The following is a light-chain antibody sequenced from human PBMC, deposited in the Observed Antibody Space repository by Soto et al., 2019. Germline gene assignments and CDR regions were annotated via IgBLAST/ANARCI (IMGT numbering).Light chain of an antibody. Sequence: QSVLTQPASVSGSPGQSITFSCTGTSSDVGRYNLVSWYQQHPGKAPKLMIYEVSKRPSGVSNRFSGSKSGNTASLTISGLQAEDEADYYCCSYAGSSTYVFGAGTKVTVL. CDR3: CSYAGSSTYV. V-gene: IGLV2-23*02. J-gene: IGLJ1*01. CDR1: SSDVGRYNL. CDR2: EVS.